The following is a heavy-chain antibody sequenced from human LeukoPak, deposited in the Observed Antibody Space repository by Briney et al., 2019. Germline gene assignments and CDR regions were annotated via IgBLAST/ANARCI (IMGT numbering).Heavy chain of an antibody. CDR3: AGGPITMIVSGDYAFDI. V-gene: IGHV4-59*01. J-gene: IGHJ3*02. CDR2: IYYSGST. D-gene: IGHD3-22*01. Sequence: PSETLSLTCTVSGGSISSYYWSWIRQPPAKGLEWIGYIYYSGSTNYNHSLKSRVSISVDTSKNQFSLKLSSVTAADTAVYYCAGGPITMIVSGDYAFDIWGQGTMVTVSS. CDR1: GGSISSYY.